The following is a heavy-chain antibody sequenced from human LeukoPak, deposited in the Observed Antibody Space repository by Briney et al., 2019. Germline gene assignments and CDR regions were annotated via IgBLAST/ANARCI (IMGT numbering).Heavy chain of an antibody. V-gene: IGHV3-23*01. CDR1: GFTFSSYG. Sequence: PGGSLRLSCATFGFTFSSYGMTWVRQAPGKGLEWVSTISISGGTTYYADSVKGRFTISRDNSENTLYLQMNSLRAEDTAVYYCAKRKQQLPIDYWGQGTLVTVSS. D-gene: IGHD6-13*01. CDR2: ISISGGTT. J-gene: IGHJ4*02. CDR3: AKRKQQLPIDY.